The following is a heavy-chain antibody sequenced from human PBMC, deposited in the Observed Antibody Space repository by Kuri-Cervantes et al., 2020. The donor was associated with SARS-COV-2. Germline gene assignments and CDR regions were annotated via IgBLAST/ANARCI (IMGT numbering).Heavy chain of an antibody. CDR3: ARASWYYYDSSGYYYYYGMDV. CDR2: IYPGDSDT. CDR1: GYSFTSYW. J-gene: IGHJ6*02. D-gene: IGHD3-22*01. Sequence: GGSLRLSCKGSGYSFTSYWIGWVRQMPGKGPEWMGIIYPGDSDTRYSPSFQGQVTISADKSISTAYLQWSSLKASDTAMYYCARASWYYYDSSGYYYYYGMDVWGQGTTVTVSS. V-gene: IGHV5-51*01.